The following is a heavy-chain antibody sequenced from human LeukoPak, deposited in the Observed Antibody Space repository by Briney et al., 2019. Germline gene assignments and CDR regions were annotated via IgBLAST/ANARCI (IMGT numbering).Heavy chain of an antibody. CDR2: IYPRDGST. V-gene: IGHV1-46*01. J-gene: IGHJ4*02. CDR3: ARSTYGGNQIDF. CDR1: GYTFTSNY. D-gene: IGHD4-23*01. Sequence: ASVKVSCKASGYTFTSNYIHWVRQAPGQGLEWMGMIYPRDGSTSYAQKFQGRLTMTRDTSTSTLYMDLGSLRSEDTAVYYCARSTYGGNQIDFWGQGTLVTVSS.